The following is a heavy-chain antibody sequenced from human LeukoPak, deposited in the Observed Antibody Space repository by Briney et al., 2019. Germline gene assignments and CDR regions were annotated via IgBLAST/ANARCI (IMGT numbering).Heavy chain of an antibody. V-gene: IGHV4-34*01. D-gene: IGHD3-10*01. CDR1: GGSFSGYY. J-gene: IGHJ6*03. CDR2: INHSGST. Sequence: SETLSLTCAVYGGSFSGYYWSWIRQPPGKGLEWIGEINHSGSTNYNPSLKSRVTISVDTSKNQFSLKLSSVTAADTAVYYCARLSRGPTPLYYYMDVWGKGTTVIISS. CDR3: ARLSRGPTPLYYYMDV.